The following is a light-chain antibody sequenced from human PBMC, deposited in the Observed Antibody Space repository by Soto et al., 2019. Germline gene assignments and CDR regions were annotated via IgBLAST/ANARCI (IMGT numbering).Light chain of an antibody. CDR3: VQGTHWPIT. Sequence: DVVMTQSPLSLPVTLGHPASISCWSSQSLLHSDGNTYLSWLHQRPGQSPRRLIYNVSNRDSGVPDRFSGSRSGTDFTLKISRVEAEDVGVYYCVQGTHWPITFGQGTRLEIK. CDR2: NVS. CDR1: QSLLHSDGNTY. J-gene: IGKJ5*01. V-gene: IGKV2-30*02.